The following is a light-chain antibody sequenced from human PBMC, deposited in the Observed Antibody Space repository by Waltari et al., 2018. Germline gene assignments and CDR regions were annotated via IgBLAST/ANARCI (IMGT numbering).Light chain of an antibody. Sequence: DIQMTQSPSPLSASVGDRVPLTCRASQSIVNSLAWYQQKPGQAPKVVIYEASSLESGVPSRFSGSGSGTDFTLTINSLQPDDFATYYCQQYNRYLLTFGGGTKVEIK. CDR1: QSIVNS. CDR3: QQYNRYLLT. CDR2: EAS. V-gene: IGKV1-5*03. J-gene: IGKJ4*01.